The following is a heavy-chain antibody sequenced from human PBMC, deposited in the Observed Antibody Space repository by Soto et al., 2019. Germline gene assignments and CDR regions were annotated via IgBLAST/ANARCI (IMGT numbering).Heavy chain of an antibody. CDR1: GFTFTSSA. Sequence: SVKVSCKASGFTFTSSAMQWVRQARGQRLEWIGWIVVGSGNTNYAQKFQERVTITRDMSTSTAYMELSSLRSEDTAVYYCAAVPRVGAFINWFDPWGQGTLVTVSS. CDR3: AAVPRVGAFINWFDP. J-gene: IGHJ5*02. V-gene: IGHV1-58*02. D-gene: IGHD1-26*01. CDR2: IVVGSGNT.